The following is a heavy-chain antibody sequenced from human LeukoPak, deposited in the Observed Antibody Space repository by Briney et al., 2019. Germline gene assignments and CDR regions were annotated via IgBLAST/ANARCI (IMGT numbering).Heavy chain of an antibody. V-gene: IGHV3-30*04. CDR1: GFTFNNHA. Sequence: GRSLRLSCAAAGFTFNNHAMHGVRQAPGKGLEWVAVISYHGGDKYYADSVKGRFTISRDNSKNTLDLQMNSLGGEDTAVYYCARDLQGLPDYWGQGTLVTVSS. CDR3: ARDLQGLPDY. J-gene: IGHJ4*02. CDR2: ISYHGGDK. D-gene: IGHD6-19*01.